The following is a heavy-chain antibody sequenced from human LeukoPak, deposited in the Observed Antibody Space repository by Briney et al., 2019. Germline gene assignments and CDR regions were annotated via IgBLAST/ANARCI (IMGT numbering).Heavy chain of an antibody. CDR1: GYTFTTYE. CDR3: TRLLRSGVYYFDS. Sequence: ASVKVSCKASGYTFTTYEINWVRQATGQGLEWMGWMNPNSGNSGYAQNFQGRVTITRDTSISTAYMELSSLRSADTAVYYCTRLLRSGVYYFDSWGQGTLVTVSS. J-gene: IGHJ4*02. CDR2: MNPNSGNS. V-gene: IGHV1-8*03. D-gene: IGHD3-10*01.